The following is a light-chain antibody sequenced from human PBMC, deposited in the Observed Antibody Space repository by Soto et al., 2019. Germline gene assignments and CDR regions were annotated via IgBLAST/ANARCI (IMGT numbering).Light chain of an antibody. CDR3: QQYGSSPRT. CDR2: DAS. J-gene: IGKJ1*01. V-gene: IGKV3-20*01. Sequence: IVLTQSPGTLSLSPWERATLSCRASQSVSSSYLAWYQQKPGQAPRLLIYDASSRATGIPDRFSGSGSGTDFTLTISRLEPEDYAVYYCQQYGSSPRTFGQGTKV. CDR1: QSVSSSY.